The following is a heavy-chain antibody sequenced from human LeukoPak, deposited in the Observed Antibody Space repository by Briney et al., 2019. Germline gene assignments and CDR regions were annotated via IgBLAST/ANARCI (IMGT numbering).Heavy chain of an antibody. CDR2: ISSSGSTI. V-gene: IGHV3-48*03. CDR1: GFTFSSYE. J-gene: IGHJ6*02. CDR3: AREGDSGMDV. D-gene: IGHD1-26*01. Sequence: GGSLRLSCAASGFTFSSYEMNWVRQAPGKGLGWVSYISSSGSTIYYADSVKGRFTISRDDAKNSLYLQMNSLRAEDTAVYYCAREGDSGMDVWGQGTTVTVSS.